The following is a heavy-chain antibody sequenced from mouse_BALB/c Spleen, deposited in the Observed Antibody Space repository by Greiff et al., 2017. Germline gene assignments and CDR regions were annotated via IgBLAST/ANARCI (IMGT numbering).Heavy chain of an antibody. CDR3: ARAESNYGYFDY. CDR2: ISYSGST. J-gene: IGHJ2*01. Sequence: EVQLVESGPGLVKPSQSLSLTCTVTGYSITSDYAWYWIRQFPGNKLEWRGYISYSGSTRYNPSLKSRTSITRDTSKNQFFLKLISVTTEDTATYYCARAESNYGYFDYWGPGTTLTVSS. CDR1: GYSITSDYA. D-gene: IGHD2-5*01. V-gene: IGHV3-2*02.